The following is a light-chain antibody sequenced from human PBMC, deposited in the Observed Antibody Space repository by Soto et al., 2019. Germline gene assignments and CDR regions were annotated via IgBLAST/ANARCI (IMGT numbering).Light chain of an antibody. CDR3: SSYASSGTVV. Sequence: QSALTQPASVSGSPGQSITISCTGTSSDVGGYNFVSWFQQHPGKAPKLLIYDVNSRPSEVSDRFSGSKSGNTASLTISGLQAEDEADYYCSSYASSGTVVFGGGTKLTVL. CDR1: SSDVGGYNF. V-gene: IGLV2-14*01. J-gene: IGLJ2*01. CDR2: DVN.